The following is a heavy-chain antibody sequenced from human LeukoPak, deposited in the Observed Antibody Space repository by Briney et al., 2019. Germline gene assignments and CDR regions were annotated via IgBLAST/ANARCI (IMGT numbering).Heavy chain of an antibody. CDR3: ASVCTSCYTFHDY. CDR2: IYYSGST. J-gene: IGHJ4*02. CDR1: GGPISSGDYY. Sequence: PSETLSLTCTVSGGPISSGDYYWSWIRPPPGQGLEWFGYIYYSGSTYYNPSLKSRVTISVDTSKNQFSLKLSSVTAADTAVYYCASVCTSCYTFHDYWGQGTLVTVSS. D-gene: IGHD2-2*02. V-gene: IGHV4-30-4*08.